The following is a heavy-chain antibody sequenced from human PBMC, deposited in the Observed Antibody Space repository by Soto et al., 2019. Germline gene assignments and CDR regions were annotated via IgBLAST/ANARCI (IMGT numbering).Heavy chain of an antibody. CDR3: ARLRNWNYFDY. CDR1: GGSISSSSYY. J-gene: IGHJ4*02. Sequence: PSETLSLTCTVSGGSISSSSYYWGWIRQPPGKGLEWIGSIYYSGSTYYNPSLKSRVTISVDTSKDQFSLKLSSVTAADTAVYYCARLRNWNYFDYWGQGTLVTVSS. V-gene: IGHV4-39*01. D-gene: IGHD1-20*01. CDR2: IYYSGST.